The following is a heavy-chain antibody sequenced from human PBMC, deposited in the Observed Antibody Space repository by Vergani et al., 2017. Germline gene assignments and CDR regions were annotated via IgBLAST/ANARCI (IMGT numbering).Heavy chain of an antibody. D-gene: IGHD3-22*01. Sequence: EVQLVESGGGLVQPGGSLRLSCSASGFTFSGYAIHWVRQAPGKGLEYVSAISSNGGSTYYADSVRGRFSISRDNSRNTLFLQMSSLRAEDTAVYYCARGDLYYDSSGYYSDYWGQGTLVTVSS. CDR3: ARGDLYYDSSGYYSDY. CDR2: ISSNGGST. J-gene: IGHJ4*02. V-gene: IGHV3-64D*06. CDR1: GFTFSGYA.